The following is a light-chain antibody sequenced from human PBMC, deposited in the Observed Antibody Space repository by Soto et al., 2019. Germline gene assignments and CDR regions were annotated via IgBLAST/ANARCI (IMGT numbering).Light chain of an antibody. Sequence: QSVLTQPASVSGSPGQSITISCTGTGSDVGGYNYVSWYQQHPGKAPKLMIYDVSNRPSGVSNRFSGSKSGNPASLTISGLQAEDEADYYCSSYTSSSTSLYVFGTGTKVTVL. V-gene: IGLV2-14*01. CDR3: SSYTSSSTSLYV. J-gene: IGLJ1*01. CDR1: GSDVGGYNY. CDR2: DVS.